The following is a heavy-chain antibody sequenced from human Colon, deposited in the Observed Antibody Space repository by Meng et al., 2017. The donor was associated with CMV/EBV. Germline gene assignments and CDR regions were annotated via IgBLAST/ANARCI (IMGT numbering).Heavy chain of an antibody. CDR1: GGSFIGYS. V-gene: IGHV4-34*01. D-gene: IGHD1-26*01. Sequence: GSLRLSCALSGGSFIGYSWSWIRQPPGKGPVWIGDIDHVGTTNYNPSLKSRVTISVDTSKNEFSLSLTSVTATDTAVYYCARRSGSYRLTYWGQGTLVTVSS. J-gene: IGHJ4*02. CDR2: IDHVGTT. CDR3: ARRSGSYRLTY.